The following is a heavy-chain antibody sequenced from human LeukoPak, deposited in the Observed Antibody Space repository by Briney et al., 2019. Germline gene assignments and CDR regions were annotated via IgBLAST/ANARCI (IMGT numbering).Heavy chain of an antibody. Sequence: GGSLRLSCAASGFTFSSYGMHWVRQAPGKGLEWVAFIRYDGSNKYYADSVKGRFTISRDNSKNTLYLQMNSLRAEDTAVYYCANGYYYGSGRTYGMDVWGQGTTVTVSS. CDR1: GFTFSSYG. CDR2: IRYDGSNK. V-gene: IGHV3-30*02. D-gene: IGHD3-10*01. J-gene: IGHJ6*02. CDR3: ANGYYYGSGRTYGMDV.